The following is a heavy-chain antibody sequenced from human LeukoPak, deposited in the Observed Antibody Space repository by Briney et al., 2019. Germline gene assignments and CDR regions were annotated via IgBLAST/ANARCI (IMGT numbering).Heavy chain of an antibody. Sequence: ASETLSLTCAVSGYSISSGYYWGWIRPPPGKGLEWIGSIYHSGGTYYNPSLKSRVTISVDTSKNQFSLKLSSVTAADTAVYYCARQTLVGYTPWWGQGTLVTVSS. J-gene: IGHJ4*02. V-gene: IGHV4-38-2*01. D-gene: IGHD5-24*01. CDR2: IYHSGGT. CDR1: GYSISSGYY. CDR3: ARQTLVGYTPW.